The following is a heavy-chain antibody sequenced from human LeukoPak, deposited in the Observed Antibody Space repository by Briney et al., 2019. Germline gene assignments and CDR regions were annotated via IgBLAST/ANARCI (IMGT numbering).Heavy chain of an antibody. CDR3: ARDRGDGYNYRYYYYMDV. J-gene: IGHJ6*03. Sequence: PGGSLRLSCAASGFTVSSNYMSWVRQAPGKGLEWVSVIYSGGSTYYADSVKGRFTISRDNSKNTLYLRMNSLRAEDTAVYYCARDRGDGYNYRYYYYMDVWGKGTTVTVSS. CDR2: IYSGGST. V-gene: IGHV3-66*02. CDR1: GFTVSSNY. D-gene: IGHD5-24*01.